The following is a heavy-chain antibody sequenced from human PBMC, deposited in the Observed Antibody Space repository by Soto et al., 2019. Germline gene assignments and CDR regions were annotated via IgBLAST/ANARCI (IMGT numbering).Heavy chain of an antibody. V-gene: IGHV3-23*01. CDR1: GFTFSSYA. CDR2: ISGSGGST. D-gene: IGHD3-3*01. CDR3: AKDRERSYYDFWSGYYRHNWFDP. Sequence: GGSLRLSCAASGFTFSSYAMSWVRQAPGKGLEWVSAISGSGGSTYYADSVKGRVTISRDNSKNTLYLQMNSLRAEDTAVYYCAKDRERSYYDFWSGYYRHNWFDPWGQGTLVTVSS. J-gene: IGHJ5*02.